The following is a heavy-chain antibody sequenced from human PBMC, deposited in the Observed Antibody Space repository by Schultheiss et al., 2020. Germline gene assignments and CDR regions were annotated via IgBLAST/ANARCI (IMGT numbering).Heavy chain of an antibody. CDR3: ASDYYASASPLGY. V-gene: IGHV3-64*01. CDR1: GFTVSSNY. Sequence: GGSLRLSCAASGFTVSSNYMSWVRQAPGKGLEYVSAISSNGGSTYYANSVKGRFTISRDNAKNSLYLQMNSLRAEDTAVYYCASDYYASASPLGYWGQGTLVTVSS. CDR2: ISSNGGST. D-gene: IGHD3-10*01. J-gene: IGHJ4*02.